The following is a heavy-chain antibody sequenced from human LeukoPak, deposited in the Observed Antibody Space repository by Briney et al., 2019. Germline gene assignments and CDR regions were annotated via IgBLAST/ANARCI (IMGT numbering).Heavy chain of an antibody. CDR3: AKTMEMATKKVYFDY. CDR2: ISYDGSNK. CDR1: GFTFSTYG. Sequence: PGGSLRLSCAASGFTFSTYGMHWVRQAPGKGLEWVAVISYDGSNKYYADSVKGRFTISRDNSKSTLYLQMNSLRAEDTAVYYCAKTMEMATKKVYFDYWGQGTLVTVSS. J-gene: IGHJ4*02. V-gene: IGHV3-30*18. D-gene: IGHD5-24*01.